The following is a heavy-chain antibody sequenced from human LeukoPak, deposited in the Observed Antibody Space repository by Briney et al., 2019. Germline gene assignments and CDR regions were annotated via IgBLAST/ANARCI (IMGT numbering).Heavy chain of an antibody. CDR1: GFTFSSYD. CDR2: INWNGGST. J-gene: IGHJ3*02. D-gene: IGHD2-21*02. CDR3: ARDSRDPGVGAFDI. Sequence: GGALRLSCAASGFTFSSYDMTWVRQAPGKGLEWVSGINWNGGSTGYADSVKGRFTISRDNAKNSLYLQMNSLRAEDTALYYCARDSRDPGVGAFDIWGQGTMVTVSS. V-gene: IGHV3-20*04.